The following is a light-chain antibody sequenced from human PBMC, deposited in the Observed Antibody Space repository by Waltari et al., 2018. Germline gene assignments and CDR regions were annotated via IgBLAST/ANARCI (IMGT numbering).Light chain of an antibody. CDR3: QQGST. J-gene: IGKJ5*01. V-gene: IGKV3-11*01. CDR2: DTS. CDR1: QSVSTY. Sequence: EIVLTQSPATLSLSPGERATLFCRASQSVSTYFAWYQQKPGQAPRRLIYDTSNRAAGIPARFTSRGSGTDFTLTISGLEPEDFAVYYCQQGSTFGQGTRLEIK.